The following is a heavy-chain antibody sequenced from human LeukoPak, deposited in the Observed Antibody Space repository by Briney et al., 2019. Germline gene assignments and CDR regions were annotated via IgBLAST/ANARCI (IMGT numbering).Heavy chain of an antibody. CDR3: ARVKSDFWSGYYPYYYYYMDV. J-gene: IGHJ6*03. V-gene: IGHV4-34*01. CDR1: GGSISGYY. CDR2: INHSGST. D-gene: IGHD3-3*01. Sequence: SETLSLTCTVSGGSISGYYWSWIRQPPGKGLEWIGEINHSGSTNYNPSLKSRVTISVDTSKNQFSLKLSSVTAADTAVYYCARVKSDFWSGYYPYYYYYMDVWGKGTTVTVSS.